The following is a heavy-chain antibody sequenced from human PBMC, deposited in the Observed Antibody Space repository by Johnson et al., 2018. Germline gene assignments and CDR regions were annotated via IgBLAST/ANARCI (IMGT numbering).Heavy chain of an antibody. CDR1: GFTFRSYW. CDR3: ARHGSGRTFDY. CDR2: IKHEGSEK. J-gene: IGHJ4*02. V-gene: IGHV3-7*01. Sequence: VQLVESGGGLVQPGGSLRLSCAASGFTFRSYWMSWVRQAPGKGLEWVANIKHEGSEKYYVDSVRGRFTVSRNNAESSLYLEMNSLSAEDTAVYYCARHGSGRTFDYWGQGTLVTVSS. D-gene: IGHD3-10*01.